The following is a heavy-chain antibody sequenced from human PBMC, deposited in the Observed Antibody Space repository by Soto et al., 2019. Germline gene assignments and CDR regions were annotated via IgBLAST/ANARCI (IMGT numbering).Heavy chain of an antibody. CDR2: VSYSGST. CDR1: GGSTDSLY. V-gene: IGHV4-59*08. CDR3: ARQGYYDILSGYYLFDY. Sequence: QVQLQESGPGLVKPSETLFLTCTVSGGSTDSLYWSWVRQPPGKGLEWIGYVSYSGSTTYNPSLMSRVTVSIDTSKNQFSLKLTSVTAADTAVYYCARQGYYDILSGYYLFDYWGQGTLVTVSS. D-gene: IGHD3-9*01. J-gene: IGHJ4*02.